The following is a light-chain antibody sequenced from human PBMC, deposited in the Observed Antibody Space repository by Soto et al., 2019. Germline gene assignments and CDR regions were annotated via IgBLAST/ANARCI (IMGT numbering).Light chain of an antibody. CDR3: SSHTYSITRI. CDR1: SSDVGGYNH. V-gene: IGLV2-14*01. J-gene: IGLJ1*01. CDR2: EVT. Sequence: QSALTQPASVSGSPGQSITIPCAGTSSDVGGYNHVSWYQHRPGNAPKRIIYEVTKRPSGVSNRFSGSKSGDTASLTISGLQAEDEADYYCSSHTYSITRIFGTGTKVTVL.